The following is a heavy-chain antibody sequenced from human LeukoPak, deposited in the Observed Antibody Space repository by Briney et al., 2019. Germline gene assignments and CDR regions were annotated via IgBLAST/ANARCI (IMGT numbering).Heavy chain of an antibody. CDR1: GFSLSTREGV. V-gene: IGHV2-5*02. D-gene: IGHD3-22*01. CDR3: ADSSKLISGYWFNY. J-gene: IGHJ4*02. CDR2: LFYDDDE. Sequence: SGPTLVKPTQTLTLTCTFSGFSLSTREGVVGWIRQRPGKALEWLAILFYDDDELYSPSLKGRVTVTKDKSRNQVVPTMTHMEPVEKGTYYCADSSKLISGYWFNYWGQGTLVTVSS.